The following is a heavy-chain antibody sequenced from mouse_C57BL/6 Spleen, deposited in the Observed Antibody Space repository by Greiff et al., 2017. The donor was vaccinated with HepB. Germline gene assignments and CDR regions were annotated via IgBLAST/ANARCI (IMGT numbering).Heavy chain of an antibody. J-gene: IGHJ1*03. CDR2: INPSNGGT. D-gene: IGHD2-5*01. CDR1: GYTFTSYW. CDR3: ASEDFYYSTRGYFDV. Sequence: VQLQQSGTELVKPGASVKLSCKASGYTFTSYWMHWVKQRPGQGLEWIGNINPSNGGTNYNEKFKSKATLTVDNSSSTAYMQLSSLTSEDSAVYYCASEDFYYSTRGYFDVWGTGTTVTVSS. V-gene: IGHV1-53*01.